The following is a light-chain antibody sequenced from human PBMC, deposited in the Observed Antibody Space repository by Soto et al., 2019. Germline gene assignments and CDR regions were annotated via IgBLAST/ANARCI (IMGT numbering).Light chain of an antibody. CDR1: QDIGKD. V-gene: IGKV1-6*01. CDR3: LQDYNYPRT. CDR2: VAS. Sequence: IQMTQSPLSLSSSVGDRATIDGRASQDIGKDLGRSQKKPGEPPELLISVASSLESGSPSRFSGSGFASYFNLTISNLQPEDFATYYCLQDYNYPRTFGQGTKV. J-gene: IGKJ1*01.